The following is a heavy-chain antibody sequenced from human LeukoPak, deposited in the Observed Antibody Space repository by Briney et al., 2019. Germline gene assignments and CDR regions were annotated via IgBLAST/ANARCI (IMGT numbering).Heavy chain of an antibody. Sequence: SETLSLTCAVYGGSFSGYYWSWIRQPPGKGLEWIGEINHSGSTNYNPSLKSRVTISVDTSKNQFSLKLSSVTAADTAVYYCARGQGSGSYWPYYYYGMDVRGQGTTVTVSS. J-gene: IGHJ6*02. CDR3: ARGQGSGSYWPYYYYGMDV. V-gene: IGHV4-34*01. D-gene: IGHD3-10*01. CDR2: INHSGST. CDR1: GGSFSGYY.